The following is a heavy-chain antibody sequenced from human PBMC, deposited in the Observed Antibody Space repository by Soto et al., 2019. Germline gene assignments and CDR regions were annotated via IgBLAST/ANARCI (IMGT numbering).Heavy chain of an antibody. J-gene: IGHJ2*01. Sequence: EVQLVESGGGLVKPGGSLRLSCAASGFTFSSHSVNWVRQAPGKGLEWVSCITATSSFIYYADSVKVRFTISGDNAKHSLYLQMDSLRVDDAAVYYCARGAVVGIGYFDLWGRGTLVTVSS. CDR3: ARGAVVGIGYFDL. V-gene: IGHV3-21*03. CDR2: ITATSSFI. D-gene: IGHD6-19*01. CDR1: GFTFSSHS.